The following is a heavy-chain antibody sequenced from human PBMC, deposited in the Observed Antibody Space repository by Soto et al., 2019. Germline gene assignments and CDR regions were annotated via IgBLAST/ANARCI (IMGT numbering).Heavy chain of an antibody. J-gene: IGHJ4*02. CDR3: ARSALGIVGATGPIGISTGYYFDY. V-gene: IGHV1-2*04. CDR1: GYTFTGYY. CDR2: INPNSGGT. Sequence: GASVKVSCKASGYTFTGYYMHWVRQAPGQGLEWMGWINPNSGGTNYAQKFQGWVTMTRDTSISTAYMELSRLRSDDTAVYYCARSALGIVGATGPIGISTGYYFDYWGQGTLVTVSS. D-gene: IGHD1-26*01.